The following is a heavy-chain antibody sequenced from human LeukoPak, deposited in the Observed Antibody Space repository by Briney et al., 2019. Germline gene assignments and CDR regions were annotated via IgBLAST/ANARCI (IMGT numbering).Heavy chain of an antibody. J-gene: IGHJ5*02. D-gene: IGHD3-16*01. CDR1: GGSISSYY. Sequence: SETLSLTCTVSGGSISSYYWSWIRQPPGKGLEWIGYIYYSGGTNYNPSLKSRVTISVDTSKNQFSLKLSSVTAADTAVYYCARDGPGTAAKGGWFDPWGQGTLVTVSS. CDR2: IYYSGGT. V-gene: IGHV4-59*01. CDR3: ARDGPGTAAKGGWFDP.